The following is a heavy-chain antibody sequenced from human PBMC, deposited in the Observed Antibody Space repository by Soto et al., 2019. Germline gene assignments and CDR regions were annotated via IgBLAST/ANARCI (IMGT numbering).Heavy chain of an antibody. D-gene: IGHD1-20*01. CDR3: APSVGITPTSEDGMDV. CDR1: GGSFSIYG. CDR2: IIPILTTQ. V-gene: IGHV1-69*01. Sequence: QVQLVQSGAEVKKTGSSVKVSCKASGGSFSIYGFSWVRQAPGQGPEWIGGIIPILTTQNYAQKSQGRVTIVAYESTTTVYMELSSLKFEDTAVYYSAPSVGITPTSEDGMDVWHQGTSVTVSS. J-gene: IGHJ6*02.